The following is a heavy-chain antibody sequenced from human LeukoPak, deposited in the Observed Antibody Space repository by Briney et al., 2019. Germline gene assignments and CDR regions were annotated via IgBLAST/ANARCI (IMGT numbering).Heavy chain of an antibody. V-gene: IGHV1-2*02. D-gene: IGHD1-26*01. CDR3: AREPYSGSYIDY. Sequence: ASVKVSCKASGHTFTGYYMHWVRQAPGQGLEWMGWINPNSGGTNYAQKFQGRVTMTRDTSISTAYMELSRLRSDDTAVYYCAREPYSGSYIDYWGQGTLVTVSS. CDR2: INPNSGGT. J-gene: IGHJ4*02. CDR1: GHTFTGYY.